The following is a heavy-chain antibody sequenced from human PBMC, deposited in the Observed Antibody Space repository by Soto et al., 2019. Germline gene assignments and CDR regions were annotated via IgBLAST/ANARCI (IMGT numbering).Heavy chain of an antibody. CDR3: ARGRIVASIHDAFEI. J-gene: IGHJ3*02. Sequence: ESSLKLSCKASGYTFTSYGMSWVRQAPGQGLEWVAWISAYNGKRDTAQKFQDRVTMTLDTSTDTAHMDLGDLTSADTAVYYCARGRIVASIHDAFEIWGQGTKVTVSS. CDR1: GYTFTSYG. CDR2: ISAYNGKR. D-gene: IGHD5-12*01. V-gene: IGHV1-18*01.